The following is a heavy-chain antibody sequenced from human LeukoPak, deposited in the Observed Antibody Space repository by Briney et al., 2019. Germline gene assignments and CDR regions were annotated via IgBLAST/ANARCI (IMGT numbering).Heavy chain of an antibody. Sequence: SETLSLTCAVYGGSFSGYYWSWIRQPPGKGLEWIGEINHSGSTNYNPSLKSRDTISVDTSKNQFSLKLSSVTAADTAVYYCARLIGSDRSFDYWGQGTLVTVSS. J-gene: IGHJ4*02. D-gene: IGHD2-21*02. V-gene: IGHV4-34*01. CDR2: INHSGST. CDR3: ARLIGSDRSFDY. CDR1: GGSFSGYY.